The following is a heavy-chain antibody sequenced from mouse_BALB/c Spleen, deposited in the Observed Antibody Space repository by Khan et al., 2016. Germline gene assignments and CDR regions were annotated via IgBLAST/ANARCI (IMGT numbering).Heavy chain of an antibody. Sequence: QFQLVQSGPELKKPGETVKISCKASGYTFTDYSIHWVKRVPGKGLKWMGWINTETGEPTYADEFTGRFAFSLETSASSAYLQINNLKNEDTATYFCARRGYGYDYAMDYWGQGTSVTVSS. D-gene: IGHD2-2*01. CDR3: ARRGYGYDYAMDY. CDR2: INTETGEP. V-gene: IGHV9-2-1*01. J-gene: IGHJ4*01. CDR1: GYTFTDYS.